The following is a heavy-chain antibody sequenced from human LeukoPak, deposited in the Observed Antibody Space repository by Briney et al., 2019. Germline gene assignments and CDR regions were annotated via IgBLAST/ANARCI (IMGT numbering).Heavy chain of an antibody. CDR3: ARGAFDFVVVPPAQNWFDP. CDR1: GGSLSSGDFY. Sequence: PSQTLSLTCSVSGGSLSSGDFYWSWIRQPPGKGLEWIGYIYYSGNASYNPSLKSRATISLDSSRNQFSLNLNSVTAADTAVYYCARGAFDFVVVPPAQNWFDPWGQGTLVTVSS. V-gene: IGHV4-30-4*01. CDR2: IYYSGNA. D-gene: IGHD2-2*01. J-gene: IGHJ5*02.